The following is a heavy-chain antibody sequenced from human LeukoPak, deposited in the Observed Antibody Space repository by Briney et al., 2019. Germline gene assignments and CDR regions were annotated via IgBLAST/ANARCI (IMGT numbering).Heavy chain of an antibody. D-gene: IGHD3-10*01. J-gene: IGHJ3*02. CDR2: ITSDGTTR. Sequence: GGSLRLSCAASGFTFRNYWMQWVRQAPGKGLVWVSHITSDGTTRTYADSVKGRFTISRDNAKNTLYLQMNSLRAEDTAVYYCAGRRNIRSSTGAFDIWGQGTMVTVSS. CDR1: GFTFRNYW. CDR3: AGRRNIRSSTGAFDI. V-gene: IGHV3-74*01.